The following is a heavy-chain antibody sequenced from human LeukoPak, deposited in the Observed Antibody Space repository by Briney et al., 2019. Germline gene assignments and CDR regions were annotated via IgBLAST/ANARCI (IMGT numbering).Heavy chain of an antibody. CDR2: TYCRSKWYN. CDR1: GDSVSSNSAA. J-gene: IGHJ5*02. CDR3: ARAKSSSWYEGNWFDP. Sequence: SQTLSLTCAISGDSVSSNSAAWKWIRQSPSRGLEWLGRTYCRSKWYNDYVVSVKSRITINPDTSKNQFSLQLNSVTPEDTAVYYCARAKSSSWYEGNWFDPWGQGTLVTVSS. D-gene: IGHD6-13*01. V-gene: IGHV6-1*01.